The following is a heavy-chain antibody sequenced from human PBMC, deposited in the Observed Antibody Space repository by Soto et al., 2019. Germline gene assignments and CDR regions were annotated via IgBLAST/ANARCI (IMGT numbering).Heavy chain of an antibody. V-gene: IGHV3-48*02. CDR2: ISSSSSTI. CDR3: ARDRITMVRGVINHYYYYGMDV. CDR1: GFTFSSYS. D-gene: IGHD3-10*01. J-gene: IGHJ6*02. Sequence: EVQLVESGGGLVQPGGSLRLSCAASGFTFSSYSMNWVRQAPGKGLEWVSYISSSSSTIYYADSVKGRFTISRDNAKNSLYLQMNSLRDEDTAVYYCARDRITMVRGVINHYYYYGMDVWGQGTTVTVSS.